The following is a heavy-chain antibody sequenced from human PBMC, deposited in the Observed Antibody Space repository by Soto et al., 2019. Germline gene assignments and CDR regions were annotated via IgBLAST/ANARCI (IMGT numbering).Heavy chain of an antibody. D-gene: IGHD3-22*01. CDR3: ARGSVGSGWKFDF. CDR2: ISYSATP. J-gene: IGHJ4*02. Sequence: PSDTLSLTCSVCGDSLSIYFWSWTRQPPGKGLEWIGYISYSATPNYNPALKSRVIISIDTSKNQFSLKVNSVTAADTALYYCARGSVGSGWKFDFWGQGILVTVSS. V-gene: IGHV4-59*07. CDR1: GDSLSIYF.